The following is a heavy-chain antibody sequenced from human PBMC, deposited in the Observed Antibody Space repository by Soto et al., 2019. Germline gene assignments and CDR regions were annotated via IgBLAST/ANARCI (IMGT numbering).Heavy chain of an antibody. CDR2: INPSGGST. D-gene: IGHD3-3*01. Sequence: ASVKVSCKASGYTFTSYYMHWVRQAPGQGLEWMGIINPSGGSTSYAQKFQGSDTMTRDTSTSTGYMGLSSLRSEDTAVYDCARGDFWSGSVGRDGRDVWGQGSTVTVSS. J-gene: IGHJ6*02. CDR3: ARGDFWSGSVGRDGRDV. CDR1: GYTFTSYY. V-gene: IGHV1-46*01.